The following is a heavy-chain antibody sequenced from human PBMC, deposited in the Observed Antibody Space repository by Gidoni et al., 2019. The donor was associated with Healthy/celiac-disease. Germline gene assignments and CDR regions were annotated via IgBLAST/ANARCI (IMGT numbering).Heavy chain of an antibody. J-gene: IGHJ4*02. Sequence: QVQLQQWGAGLLKPSETLSLTCAVYGGSFSGYYWSWIRQPPGKGLEWIGEINHSGSTNYNPSLKSRVTISVDTSKNQFSLKLSSVTAADTAVYYCARESRDSPYGGLTDYWGQGTLVTVSS. D-gene: IGHD2-21*01. CDR1: GGSFSGYY. CDR2: INHSGST. V-gene: IGHV4-34*01. CDR3: ARESRDSPYGGLTDY.